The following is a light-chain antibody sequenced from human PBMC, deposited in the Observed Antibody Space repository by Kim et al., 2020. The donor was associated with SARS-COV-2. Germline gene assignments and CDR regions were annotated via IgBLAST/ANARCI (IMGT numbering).Light chain of an antibody. Sequence: EIVLTQSPGTLSLSPGERATLSCRASQSVSSRYFAWYQQKPGQAPRLLIYGASSRATGIPDRFSGSGSGTDFTLTISRLEPEDFAVYYCQQYNNWPRTFGQGTKVDIK. V-gene: IGKV3-20*01. CDR3: QQYNNWPRT. J-gene: IGKJ1*01. CDR2: GAS. CDR1: QSVSSRY.